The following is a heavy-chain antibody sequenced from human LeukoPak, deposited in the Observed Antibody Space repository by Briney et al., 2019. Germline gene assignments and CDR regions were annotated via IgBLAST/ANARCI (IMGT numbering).Heavy chain of an antibody. CDR1: GFTFTSSA. V-gene: IGHV1-58*02. CDR3: AATSHSSGYSVYHYMDV. CDR2: IVVGSGNT. Sequence: GTSVKVSCKASGFTFTSSAMQWVRQARGQRLEWIGWIVVGSGNTNYAQKFQERVTITRDMSTSTAYMELSSPRSEDTAVYYCAATSHSSGYSVYHYMDVWVYGTTVTVSS. D-gene: IGHD6-19*01. J-gene: IGHJ6*03.